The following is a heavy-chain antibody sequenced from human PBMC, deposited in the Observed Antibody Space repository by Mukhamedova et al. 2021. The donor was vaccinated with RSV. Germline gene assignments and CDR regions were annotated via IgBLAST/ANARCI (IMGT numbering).Heavy chain of an antibody. CDR2: IGTAGDT. J-gene: IGHJ5*02. CDR1: D. CDR3: VRGSYCSGGSCYPIGGLDP. Sequence: DMHWVRQVAGKGLEWVSGIGTAGDTYYPGSVKGRFTSSRENAKNSLFLQMDSLRAGDTAVYYCVRGSYCSGGSCYPIGGLDPWG. V-gene: IGHV3-13*01. D-gene: IGHD2-15*01.